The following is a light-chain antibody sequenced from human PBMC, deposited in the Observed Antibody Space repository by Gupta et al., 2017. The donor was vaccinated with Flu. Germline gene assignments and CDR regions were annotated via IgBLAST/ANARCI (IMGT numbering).Light chain of an antibody. J-gene: IGKJ2*01. CDR2: DAS. CDR1: QDISNY. CDR3: QQYDNLPHT. Sequence: DVQLTQSPSSLSASVGDRVTITCQASQDISNYSTWYQQKPGKAPKLRIYDASDLETGVPSTFSGRAFATDFTFTISMLPPEDIPTYYCQQYDNLPHTFGEGTKVEIK. V-gene: IGKV1-33*01.